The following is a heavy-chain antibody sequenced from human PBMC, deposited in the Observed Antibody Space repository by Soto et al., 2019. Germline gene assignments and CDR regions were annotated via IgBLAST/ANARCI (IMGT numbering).Heavy chain of an antibody. CDR1: GYTSTSYD. Sequence: ASVKVSCKASGYTSTSYDINWVRQATGQGLEWMGWMNPNSGNTGYAQKFQGRVTMTRTTSISTAYMELSSLRSEDTAVYYCARYNRGGYYSYDAFDMWGQGTMVTVSS. J-gene: IGHJ3*02. V-gene: IGHV1-8*01. CDR3: ARYNRGGYYSYDAFDM. CDR2: MNPNSGNT. D-gene: IGHD3-22*01.